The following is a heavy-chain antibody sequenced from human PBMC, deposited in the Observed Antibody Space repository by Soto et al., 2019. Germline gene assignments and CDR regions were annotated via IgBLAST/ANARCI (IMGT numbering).Heavy chain of an antibody. D-gene: IGHD5-18*01. V-gene: IGHV3-23*01. CDR1: GFRFGSYA. J-gene: IGHJ6*02. Sequence: PVGSLSLSCAASGFRFGSYAMTWVRPTPGKGLEWVSSISGTGGNTYYADSVKGRFTISRDNSKNTLYLQMNSLRAEDIYLYSCEKERVGTAHVMDVWSQGTTVTVSS. CDR3: EKERVGTAHVMDV. CDR2: ISGTGGNT.